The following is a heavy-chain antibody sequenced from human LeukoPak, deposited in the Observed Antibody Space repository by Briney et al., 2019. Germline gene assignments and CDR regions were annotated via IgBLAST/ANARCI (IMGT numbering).Heavy chain of an antibody. CDR2: IYHSGST. J-gene: IGHJ6*03. D-gene: IGHD2-15*01. Sequence: SETLSLTCAVSGGSISSSNWWSWVRQPPGKGLEWIGEIYHSGSTNYNPSLKSRVTISVDKSKNQFSLKLSSVTAADTAVYYCARAAHCSGGSCPPYYYYYYMDVWGKGTTVTVSS. V-gene: IGHV4-4*02. CDR3: ARAAHCSGGSCPPYYYYYYMDV. CDR1: GGSISSSNW.